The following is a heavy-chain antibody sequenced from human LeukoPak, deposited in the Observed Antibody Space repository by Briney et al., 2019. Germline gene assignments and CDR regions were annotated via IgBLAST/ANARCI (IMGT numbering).Heavy chain of an antibody. V-gene: IGHV1-2*02. CDR3: ARVRFSSGWYIAFDI. J-gene: IGHJ3*02. CDR1: GYTFTGYY. CDR2: INPNSGGT. D-gene: IGHD6-19*01. Sequence: ASVKVSCKSSGYTFTGYYMHWVRQAPGQGLEWMGWINPNSGGTNYAQKFQGRVTMTRDTSISTAYMELSRLRSDDTAVYYCARVRFSSGWYIAFDIWGQGTVVTVSS.